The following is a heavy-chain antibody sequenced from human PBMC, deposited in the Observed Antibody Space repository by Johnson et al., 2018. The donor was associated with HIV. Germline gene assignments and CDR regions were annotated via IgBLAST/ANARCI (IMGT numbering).Heavy chain of an antibody. CDR3: VREDGAFDL. V-gene: IGHV3-30*04. D-gene: IGHD5-24*01. CDR2: ILYDGRNI. J-gene: IGHJ3*01. Sequence: QVQLVESGGGVVQPGRSLRLSCAASGFTFSSYAMHWVRQAPGKGLEWVAGILYDGRNIYYADSVKGRFTISRDNSKNTLYLQMNSLRADDTAVYYCVREDGAFDLWGQGTVVTVSS. CDR1: GFTFSSYA.